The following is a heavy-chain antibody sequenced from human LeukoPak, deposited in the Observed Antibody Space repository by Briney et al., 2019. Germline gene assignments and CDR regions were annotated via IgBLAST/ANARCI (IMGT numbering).Heavy chain of an antibody. D-gene: IGHD6-19*01. CDR2: INHSGST. CDR3: ARGHIAVAGIAYYFDY. Sequence: SETLSLTCAVYGGSFSGYYWSWIRQPPGKGLEWIGEINHSGSTNYNASLKSRVTISVDTSKNQFSLKLSSVTAADTAVYYCARGHIAVAGIAYYFDYWGQGTRFTVSS. V-gene: IGHV4-34*01. CDR1: GGSFSGYY. J-gene: IGHJ4*02.